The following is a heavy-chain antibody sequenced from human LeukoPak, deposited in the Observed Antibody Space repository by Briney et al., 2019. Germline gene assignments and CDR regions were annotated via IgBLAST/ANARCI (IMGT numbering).Heavy chain of an antibody. CDR1: GGSFSGYY. CDR2: INHSGST. CDR3: ARGRWRYDSSGHYYDY. J-gene: IGHJ4*02. Sequence: SETLSLTCAVYGGSFSGYYWSWIRQPPGKGLEWIGEINHSGSTNYNPSLKSRVTISVDTSKNQFSLKLSSVTAADTAVYYCARGRWRYDSSGHYYDYWGQGTLVTVSS. D-gene: IGHD3-22*01. V-gene: IGHV4-34*01.